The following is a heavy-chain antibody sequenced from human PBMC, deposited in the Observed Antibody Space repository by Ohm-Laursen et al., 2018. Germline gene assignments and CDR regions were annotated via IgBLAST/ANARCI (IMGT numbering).Heavy chain of an antibody. CDR2: ISGSGGST. CDR1: GFTFSSYA. D-gene: IGHD6-19*01. J-gene: IGHJ4*02. Sequence: SLRLSCTASGFTFSSYAMSWVRQAPGKGLKWVSTISGSGGSTYYADSVKGRFTISRDNSKNTLYLQVNSLRAEDTAVYYCAKGLPIAVAANRYFDYWGQGTVVTVSS. V-gene: IGHV3-23*01. CDR3: AKGLPIAVAANRYFDY.